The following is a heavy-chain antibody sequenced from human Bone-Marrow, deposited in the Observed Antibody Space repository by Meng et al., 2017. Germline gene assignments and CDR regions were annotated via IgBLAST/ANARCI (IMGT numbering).Heavy chain of an antibody. D-gene: IGHD3-10*02. CDR1: RFTFSSDA. CDR3: ANVHPRLDY. Sequence: QGELVGFGGGGVQPGRSLGLSCAAFRFTFSSDAMHWVRQAPGKGLEWVAVISYDGSNKYYADSVKGRFTISRDNSKNTLYLQMNSLRAEDTAVYYCANVHPRLDYWGQGTLVTVSS. CDR2: ISYDGSNK. J-gene: IGHJ4*02. V-gene: IGHV3-30*04.